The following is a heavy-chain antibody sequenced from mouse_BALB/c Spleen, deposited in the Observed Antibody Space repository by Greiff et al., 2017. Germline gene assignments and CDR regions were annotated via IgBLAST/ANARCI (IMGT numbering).Heavy chain of an antibody. CDR1: GFTFSSYA. CDR3: ARQYGNSDYYAMGY. Sequence: EVHLVESGGGLVKPGGSLKLSCAASGFTFSSYAMSWVRQTPEKRLEWVATISSGGSYTYYPDSVKGRFTISRDNAKNTLYLQMSSLRSEGTVMYYCARQYGNSDYYAMGYWGQGTSGTVSS. V-gene: IGHV5-9-3*01. CDR2: ISSGGSYT. J-gene: IGHJ4*01. D-gene: IGHD2-10*02.